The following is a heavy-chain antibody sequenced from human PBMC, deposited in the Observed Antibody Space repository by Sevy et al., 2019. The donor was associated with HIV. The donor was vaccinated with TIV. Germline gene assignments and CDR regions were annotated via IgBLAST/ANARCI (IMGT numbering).Heavy chain of an antibody. CDR2: ITYDGSNK. Sequence: GGSLRLSCAASGFTFSSHAMHWVRQAPGKGLEWVAVITYDGSNKYYADSVKGRFTFSRDNSKNTLYLQMNSLRAEDTAVYYCARESVTREYFDYWGQGTLVTVSS. CDR3: ARESVTREYFDY. V-gene: IGHV3-30-3*01. J-gene: IGHJ4*02. D-gene: IGHD1-26*01. CDR1: GFTFSSHA.